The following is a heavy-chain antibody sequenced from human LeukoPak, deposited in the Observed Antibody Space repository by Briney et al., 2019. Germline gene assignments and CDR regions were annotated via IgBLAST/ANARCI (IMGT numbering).Heavy chain of an antibody. V-gene: IGHV1-2*02. Sequence: RASVKVSCKASGYTFTGYYMHWVRQAPGQGLEWMGWINPNSGGTNYAQKFQGRVTMTRDTSISTAYMELSRLRSDDTAVYYCTRDRGGYSYGYGDYWGQGTLVIVSS. CDR2: INPNSGGT. CDR1: GYTFTGYY. D-gene: IGHD5-18*01. CDR3: TRDRGGYSYGYGDY. J-gene: IGHJ4*02.